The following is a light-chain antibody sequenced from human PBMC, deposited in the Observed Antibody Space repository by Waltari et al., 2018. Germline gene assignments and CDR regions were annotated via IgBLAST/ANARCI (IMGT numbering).Light chain of an antibody. CDR2: MAS. CDR3: QQYDSYPHT. V-gene: IGKV1-5*03. J-gene: IGKJ2*01. Sequence: DIQMTQSPSTLSASVGDRVTITCRASQSISSWLAWYQQKPGKAPKLLIYMASSLESGVPSRFSGSGSGTEFTLTISSLQPDDVTTYYCQQYDSYPHTFGQGTKLEIK. CDR1: QSISSW.